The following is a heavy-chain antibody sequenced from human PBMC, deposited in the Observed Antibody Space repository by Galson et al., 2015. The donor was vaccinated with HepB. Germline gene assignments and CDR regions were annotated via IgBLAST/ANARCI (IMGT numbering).Heavy chain of an antibody. D-gene: IGHD3-3*01. V-gene: IGHV2-70*01. Sequence: PALVKPTQTLTLTCTFSGFSLSTSGMCVSWIRQPPGKALEWLALIDWDDDKYYSTSPKTRLTISKDTSKNQVVLTMTNMDPVDTATYYCARTTQFYDFWSGYYSGNYYYGMDVWGQGTTVTVSS. CDR3: ARTTQFYDFWSGYYSGNYYYGMDV. J-gene: IGHJ6*02. CDR1: GFSLSTSGMC. CDR2: IDWDDDK.